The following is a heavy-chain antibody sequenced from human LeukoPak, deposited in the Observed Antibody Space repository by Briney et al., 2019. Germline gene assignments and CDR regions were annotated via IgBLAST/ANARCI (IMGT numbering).Heavy chain of an antibody. CDR1: GFTFGDHS. CDR2: IRSKAYGGTP. CDR3: SRHQLLTLDY. Sequence: GGSLRLSCTASGFTFGDHSMSWVRQAPGKGLEWVGFIRSKAYGGTPEYAASVKGRFTISRDDSKSIAYLQVNSLKSEDTAVYYCSRHQLLTLDYWGQGTLVTVSS. V-gene: IGHV3-49*04. D-gene: IGHD2-2*01. J-gene: IGHJ4*02.